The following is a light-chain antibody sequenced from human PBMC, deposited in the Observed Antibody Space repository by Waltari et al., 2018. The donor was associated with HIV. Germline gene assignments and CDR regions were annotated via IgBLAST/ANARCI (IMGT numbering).Light chain of an antibody. J-gene: IGLJ2*01. Sequence: QSALTQPPSVSGAPGQRVTISCTGNRSNIGAGYFVHWYQHLPGTAPKLLVYIDSYPPSGVPYLFSGSKSGTSASLVITGLQAEDEADYYCQSYDSSLRASVFGGGTKLTVL. V-gene: IGLV1-40*01. CDR2: IDS. CDR1: RSNIGAGYF. CDR3: QSYDSSLRASV.